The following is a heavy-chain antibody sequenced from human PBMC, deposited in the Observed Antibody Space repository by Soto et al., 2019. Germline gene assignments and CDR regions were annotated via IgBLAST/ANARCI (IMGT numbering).Heavy chain of an antibody. V-gene: IGHV3-48*03. J-gene: IGHJ4*02. CDR1: GFTFGRYE. CDR2: IGSSGSTI. Sequence: PVAALRRSYAGSGFTFGRYEMQRVRQAQGKGLEWVSYIGSSGSTIYYADTVKGRFTISRDNPKNSLYLQMNSLRAEDTAVHYCATGGYRGPKPFDYWRQGTLVTVYS. CDR3: ATGGYRGPKPFDY. D-gene: IGHD3-16*01.